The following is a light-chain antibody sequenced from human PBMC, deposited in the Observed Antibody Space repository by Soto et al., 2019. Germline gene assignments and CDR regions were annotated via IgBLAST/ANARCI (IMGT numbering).Light chain of an antibody. Sequence: QSVLTQSPSASASLGASVKLTCTLSSGHSSYAIAWLQQQPEKGPRYLMRLNSDGSHTKGDGIPDRFSGSSSGAERYLTISSLQSEDEADYYCQTWGTGIWVFGGGTKLTVL. CDR3: QTWGTGIWV. V-gene: IGLV4-69*01. CDR1: SGHSSYA. CDR2: LNSDGSH. J-gene: IGLJ3*02.